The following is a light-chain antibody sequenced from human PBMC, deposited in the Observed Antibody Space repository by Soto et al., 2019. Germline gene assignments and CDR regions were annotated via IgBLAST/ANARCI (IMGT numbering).Light chain of an antibody. V-gene: IGLV2-8*01. CDR3: SSYAGSNNLV. CDR1: SSDVGGYHY. J-gene: IGLJ2*01. Sequence: QSVLTQPPSASGSPGQPVTISCTGTSSDVGGYHYVSWYQQHPGKAPKLMIHEVTKRPSGVPDRFSGSKSGNTASLTVSGLQGEDEADYYCSSYAGSNNLVFGGGTKVTVL. CDR2: EVT.